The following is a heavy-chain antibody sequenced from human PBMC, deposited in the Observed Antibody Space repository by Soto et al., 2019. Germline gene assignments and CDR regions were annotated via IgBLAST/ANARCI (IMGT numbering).Heavy chain of an antibody. D-gene: IGHD2-2*03. CDR1: GGSISSSSYY. CDR2: IYYSGST. J-gene: IGHJ6*03. CDR3: ARLDFGADYYYYYMDV. V-gene: IGHV4-39*01. Sequence: PSETLSLTCTVSGGSISSSSYYWGWIRQPPGKGLEWIGSIYYSGSTYYNPSLKSRVTISVDTSKNQFSLKLSSVTAADTAVYYCARLDFGADYYYYYMDVWGKGTTVTVSS.